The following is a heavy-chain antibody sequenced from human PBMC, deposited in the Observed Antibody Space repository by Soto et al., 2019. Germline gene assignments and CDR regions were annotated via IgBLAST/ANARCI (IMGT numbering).Heavy chain of an antibody. D-gene: IGHD2-2*03. V-gene: IGHV3-48*02. CDR1: GFTFSSYS. CDR3: ARDLAIVVVPAAHTVFDY. CDR2: ISSSSSTI. J-gene: IGHJ4*02. Sequence: EVQLVESGGGLVQPGGSLRLSCAASGFTFSSYSMNWVRQAPGKGLEWVSYISSSSSTIYYADSVKGRFTISRDNAKNSLYLQMNSLRDEDTAVYYCARDLAIVVVPAAHTVFDYWGPGTLVTVSS.